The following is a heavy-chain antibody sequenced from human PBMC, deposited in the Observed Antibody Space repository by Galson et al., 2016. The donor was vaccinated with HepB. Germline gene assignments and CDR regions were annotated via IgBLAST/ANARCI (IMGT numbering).Heavy chain of an antibody. V-gene: IGHV3-48*01. D-gene: IGHD6-19*01. CDR3: AKEHSGYFDY. Sequence: SLRLSCAASGFTLSTNSMNWVRQAPGKGLQWVAKISASGATYYADSVKGRFTFSRDDAKNSLYLQMNSLRAEDTAVYYCAKEHSGYFDYWGQGTLVTVSS. CDR1: GFTLSTNS. CDR2: ISASGAT. J-gene: IGHJ4*02.